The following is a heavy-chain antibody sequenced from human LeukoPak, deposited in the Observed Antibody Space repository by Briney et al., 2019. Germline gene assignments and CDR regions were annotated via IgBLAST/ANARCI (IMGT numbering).Heavy chain of an antibody. D-gene: IGHD2-2*02. V-gene: IGHV3-23*01. CDR3: ATSIVVVPAAIYGAYSAAGPVDY. J-gene: IGHJ4*02. CDR1: GFTFSSYA. CDR2: ISGSGGST. Sequence: GGSLRLSCAASGFTFSSYAMSWVRQAPGKGLEWVSAISGSGGSTYYADSVKGRFTISRDNSKNTLYLQMNSLRAEDTAVYYCATSIVVVPAAIYGAYSAAGPVDYWGQGTLVTVSS.